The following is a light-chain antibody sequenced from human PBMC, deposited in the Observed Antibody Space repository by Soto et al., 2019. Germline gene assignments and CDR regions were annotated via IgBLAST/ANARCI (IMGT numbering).Light chain of an antibody. V-gene: IGLV2-14*01. CDR2: EVS. CDR1: SSDVGGYKY. CDR3: SSYTSSSSHYV. J-gene: IGLJ1*01. Sequence: QSVLTQPASVPESPGRSITIYCTGTSSDVGGYKYVSWYQQHPGKAPKLMIYEVSTRPSGVSNRFSGSKSGNTASLTISGLQAEDEADYYCSSYTSSSSHYVFGTGTKVTVL.